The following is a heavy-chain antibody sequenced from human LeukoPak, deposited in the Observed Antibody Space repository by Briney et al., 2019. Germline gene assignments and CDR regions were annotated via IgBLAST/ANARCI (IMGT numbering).Heavy chain of an antibody. CDR2: INHSGST. CDR3: ARGSRLVVVPAANNWFDP. V-gene: IGHV4-34*01. D-gene: IGHD2-2*01. J-gene: IGHJ5*02. CDR1: GGSISTYY. Sequence: SETLSLTCTVSGGSISTYYWSWVRQSPGTGLEWIGEINHSGSTNYNPSLKSRVTISVDTSKNQFSLKLSSVTAADTAVYYCARGSRLVVVPAANNWFDPWGQGTLVTVSS.